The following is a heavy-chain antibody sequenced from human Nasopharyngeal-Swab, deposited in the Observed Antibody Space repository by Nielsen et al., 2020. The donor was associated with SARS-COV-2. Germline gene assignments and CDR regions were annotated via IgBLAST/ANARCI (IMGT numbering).Heavy chain of an antibody. J-gene: IGHJ4*02. V-gene: IGHV3-23*01. Sequence: GESLKISCAASGITFSNAWMSWVRQAPGKGLEWVSAISGSGGSTYYADSVKGRFTISRDNSKNTLYLQMNSLRAEDTAVYYCAKDRGVGALDYWGQGTLVTSPQ. CDR2: ISGSGGST. D-gene: IGHD1-26*01. CDR3: AKDRGVGALDY. CDR1: GITFSNAW.